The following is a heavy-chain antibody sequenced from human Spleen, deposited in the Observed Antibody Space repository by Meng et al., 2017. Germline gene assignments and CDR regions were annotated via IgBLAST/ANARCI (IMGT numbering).Heavy chain of an antibody. Sequence: GSLRLSCTVSGGSISSSSYYWGWIRQPPGKGLEWIGSIYYSGSTYYNPSLKSRVTISVDTSKNQFSLKLSSVTAEDTAVYYCARHQQLVNLPAPLAAVYYYYGMDVWGQGTTVT. J-gene: IGHJ6*02. D-gene: IGHD6-13*01. V-gene: IGHV4-39*01. CDR1: GGSISSSSYY. CDR3: ARHQQLVNLPAPLAAVYYYYGMDV. CDR2: IYYSGST.